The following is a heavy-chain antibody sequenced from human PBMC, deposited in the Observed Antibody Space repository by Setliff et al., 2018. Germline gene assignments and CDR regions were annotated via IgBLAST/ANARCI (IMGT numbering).Heavy chain of an antibody. Sequence: PSETLSLTCTVSGASISSGGYYWTWIRQPAGKALEWIGHISPSGSTTYNPSLKSRVTISPDTSKNHFPLKVNSVTAADTALYYCARSPSSGAYWNPRPFYSDYWGQGTLVTVSS. CDR2: ISPSGST. CDR1: GASISSGGYY. D-gene: IGHD1-26*01. J-gene: IGHJ4*02. V-gene: IGHV4-61*09. CDR3: ARSPSSGAYWNPRPFYSDY.